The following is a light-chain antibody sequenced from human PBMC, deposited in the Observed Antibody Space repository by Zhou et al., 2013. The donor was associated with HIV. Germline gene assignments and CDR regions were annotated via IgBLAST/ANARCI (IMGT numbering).Light chain of an antibody. CDR3: QQYYGPYT. J-gene: IGKJ2*01. V-gene: IGKV3-20*01. CDR1: QSFSSIF. CDR2: GAS. Sequence: IVLTQSPGTLSLSPGERATLSCRASQSFSSIFLAWYQQKPGQAPRLLIYGASNRATGIPDRFSGSGSGTDFTLTISRLEPEDVAVYYCQQYYGPYTFGQGTKLEIK.